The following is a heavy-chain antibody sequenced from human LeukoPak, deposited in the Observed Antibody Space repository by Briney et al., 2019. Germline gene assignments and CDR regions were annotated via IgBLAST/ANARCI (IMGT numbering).Heavy chain of an antibody. Sequence: PSETLSLTCAVYGGSFSGYYWSWIRQPPGKGLEWIGEINHSGSTNYNPSLKSRVTISLDTSKNQFSLRLSAVTAADTAVYYCARGFYDFLSGYYSYYMDVWGKGTTVTVPS. CDR3: ARGFYDFLSGYYSYYMDV. CDR1: GGSFSGYY. V-gene: IGHV4-34*01. D-gene: IGHD3-3*01. CDR2: INHSGST. J-gene: IGHJ6*03.